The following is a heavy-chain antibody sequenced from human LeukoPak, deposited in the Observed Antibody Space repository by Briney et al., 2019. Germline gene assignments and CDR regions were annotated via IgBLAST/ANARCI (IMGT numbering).Heavy chain of an antibody. D-gene: IGHD6-13*01. CDR1: GGPMSSSTYH. V-gene: IGHV4-39*07. J-gene: IGHJ4*02. CDR3: ARLSGMDGSSLFDY. CDR2: IYDSGSS. Sequence: SETLSLTRTVSGGPMSSSTYHWGWIRQPPGKGLEWIGSIYDSGSSYYNPSLKSRVTISVDTSKNQFSLKLSSVTAADTAVYYCARLSGMDGSSLFDYWGQGTLVTVSS.